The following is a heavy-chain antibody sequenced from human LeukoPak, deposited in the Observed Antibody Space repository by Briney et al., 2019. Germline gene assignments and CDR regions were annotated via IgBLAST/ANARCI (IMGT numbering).Heavy chain of an antibody. D-gene: IGHD4-17*01. Sequence: GGSLRLSCAASGFTVSSNYMSWVRQAPGKGLEWVSVIYSGGSTYYADSVKGRFTISRDNSKNTLYLQMNSLRAEDTAVYYCARASSVTTPCYYYYMDVWGKGTTVTISS. CDR1: GFTVSSNY. J-gene: IGHJ6*03. V-gene: IGHV3-66*01. CDR2: IYSGGST. CDR3: ARASSVTTPCYYYYMDV.